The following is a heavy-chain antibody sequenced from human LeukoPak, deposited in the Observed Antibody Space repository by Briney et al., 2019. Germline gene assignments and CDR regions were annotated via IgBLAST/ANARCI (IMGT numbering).Heavy chain of an antibody. CDR1: GGSIKSNY. J-gene: IGHJ4*02. D-gene: IGHD5-24*01. Sequence: SETLSLTCTVSGGSIKSNYWSWIRQPPGKGLEWIGYIYHSGSTNYNPSLNSRVTISVDASKNEFSLKLSSVTAADTAVYYCARVMGDGYKRAFDYWGQGTLVTVSS. CDR3: ARVMGDGYKRAFDY. V-gene: IGHV4-59*01. CDR2: IYHSGST.